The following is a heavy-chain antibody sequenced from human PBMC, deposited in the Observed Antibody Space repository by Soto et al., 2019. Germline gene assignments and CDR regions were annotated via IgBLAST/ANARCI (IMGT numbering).Heavy chain of an antibody. CDR3: ARSVAKYSYSSMDV. V-gene: IGHV1-69*12. D-gene: IGHD5-12*01. J-gene: IGHJ6*02. Sequence: QVQLVQSGAEVKKPGSSVKVSCKASGGTFSSYAISWGRQAPGQGLEWMGGIIPIVGTANYAQKFQGRVTITGDDSPSTAYMELSSLRSGATAVYYCARSVAKYSYSSMDVWGQGTTVTVSS. CDR1: GGTFSSYA. CDR2: IIPIVGTA.